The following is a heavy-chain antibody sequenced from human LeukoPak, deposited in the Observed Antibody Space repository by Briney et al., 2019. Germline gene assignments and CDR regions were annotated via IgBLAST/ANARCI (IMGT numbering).Heavy chain of an antibody. D-gene: IGHD2-2*03. J-gene: IGHJ3*02. CDR2: IKQDGSEK. Sequence: PGGSLRLSCAASGFTFSSYSMNWVRQAPGKGLEWVANIKQDGSEKYYVDSVKGRFTISRDNAKNSLYLQMSSLRAEDTAVYCCARLDIVVVPAALDAFDIWGQGTMVTVSS. V-gene: IGHV3-7*01. CDR3: ARLDIVVVPAALDAFDI. CDR1: GFTFSSYS.